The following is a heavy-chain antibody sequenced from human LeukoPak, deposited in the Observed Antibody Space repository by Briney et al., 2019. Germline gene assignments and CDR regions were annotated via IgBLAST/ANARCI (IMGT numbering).Heavy chain of an antibody. CDR3: ARMGRAAAGTFDY. CDR1: GFSLSTSGMC. D-gene: IGHD6-13*01. J-gene: IGHJ4*02. V-gene: IGHV2-70*11. Sequence: SGPALVKPTQTLTLTCTSSGFSLSTSGMCVSWIRQPPGKALEWLARIDWDDDKYYSTPLKTRLTISKDTSKNQVVLTMTNMDPVDTATYYCARMGRAAAGTFDYWGQGTLVTVSS. CDR2: IDWDDDK.